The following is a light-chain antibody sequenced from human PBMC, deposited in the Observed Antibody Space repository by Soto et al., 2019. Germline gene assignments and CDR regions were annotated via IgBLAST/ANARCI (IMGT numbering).Light chain of an antibody. CDR3: QQYGGSPLIT. V-gene: IGKV3-20*01. CDR2: AAS. CDR1: QSLRNNF. Sequence: EIVLAQSPGTLSLSPGERASLSCRASQSLRNNFLAWYQQKPGQAPRLLIYAASTRATGIPDRFSGSGSGTDFTLTISILEPEDFAVYYCQQYGGSPLITFGQGTRLEIK. J-gene: IGKJ5*01.